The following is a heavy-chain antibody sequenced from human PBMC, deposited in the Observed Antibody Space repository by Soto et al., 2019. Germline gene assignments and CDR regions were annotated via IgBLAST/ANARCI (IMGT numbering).Heavy chain of an antibody. CDR1: GFTFSSYP. CDR2: ISYDGSNK. V-gene: IGHV3-30-3*01. CDR3: ARASGSISWGMDV. J-gene: IGHJ6*02. Sequence: PGGSLRLSCAASGFTFSSYPMHWARQAPGKGLEWVAVISYDGSNKYYADSVKGRFTISRDNSKNTLYLQMNSLRAEDTAVYYCARASGSISWGMDVWGQGTTVTVSS. D-gene: IGHD6-13*01.